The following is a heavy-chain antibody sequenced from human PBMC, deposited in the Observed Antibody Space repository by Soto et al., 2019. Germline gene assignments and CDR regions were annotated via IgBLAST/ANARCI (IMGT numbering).Heavy chain of an antibody. CDR1: GFTFSSYG. CDR2: ISYDGSNK. V-gene: IGHV3-30*18. Sequence: QVQLVESGGGVVQPGRSLRLSCAASGFTFSSYGMHWVRQAPGKGLEWVAVISYDGSNKYYADSVKGRFTISRDNSKNTLYLQMNSLGAEDTAVYYCAKDASSSPFGYFDYWGQGTLVTVSS. J-gene: IGHJ4*02. CDR3: AKDASSSPFGYFDY. D-gene: IGHD6-6*01.